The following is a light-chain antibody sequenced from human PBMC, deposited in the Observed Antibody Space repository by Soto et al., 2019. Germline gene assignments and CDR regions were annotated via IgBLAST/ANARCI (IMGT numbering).Light chain of an antibody. Sequence: DIVMTQSPLSLPVTPGEPASISCRSSQSLLHSNGYNYLDWYLQKPGQSPPLLIYLGSNQAFGVPDRFSGSGAGTDFTLKISKVEAEDVGFYYCMQALQTWTFGQGTKVEIK. J-gene: IGKJ1*01. CDR3: MQALQTWT. CDR1: QSLLHSNGYNY. CDR2: LGS. V-gene: IGKV2-28*01.